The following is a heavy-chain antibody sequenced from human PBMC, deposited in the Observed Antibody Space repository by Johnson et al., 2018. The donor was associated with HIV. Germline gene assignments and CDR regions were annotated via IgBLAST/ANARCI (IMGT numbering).Heavy chain of an antibody. CDR2: ISSSGCSI. D-gene: IGHD5-12*01. V-gene: IGHV3-11*01. Sequence: QVQLVESGGGLVKPGGSLRLSCAASGFTFSDYYMSWIRQAPGKGLEWVSYISSSGCSIYADSVKGRFTISRDNAKNSLYLQMNSLRAEDTAVYYCAKDQHGPLVPTVMRDDAFDIWGQGTMVTVSS. CDR1: GFTFSDYY. CDR3: AKDQHGPLVPTVMRDDAFDI. J-gene: IGHJ3*02.